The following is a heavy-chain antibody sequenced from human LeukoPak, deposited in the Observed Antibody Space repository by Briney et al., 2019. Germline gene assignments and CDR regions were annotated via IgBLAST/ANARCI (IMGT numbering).Heavy chain of an antibody. V-gene: IGHV3-9*01. CDR3: AKAMIVVITDDAFDI. J-gene: IGHJ3*02. Sequence: GRFTISRDNAKNSLYLQMNSLRAEDTALYYCAKAMIVVITDDAFDIWGQGTMVTVSS. D-gene: IGHD3-22*01.